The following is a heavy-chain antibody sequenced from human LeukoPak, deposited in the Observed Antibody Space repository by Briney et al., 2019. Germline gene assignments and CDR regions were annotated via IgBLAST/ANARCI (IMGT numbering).Heavy chain of an antibody. J-gene: IGHJ6*04. CDR1: GFTFSSYG. D-gene: IGHD3-16*01. CDR3: AKPIWGAFPREMDV. V-gene: IGHV3-30*02. CDR2: IRYDGSNK. Sequence: GGSLRLSCAASGFTFSSYGMHWVRQAPGKGLEWVAFIRYDGSNKYYADSVQGRFTISRDNSNNTLYLQMNSLRAEDTALYYCAKPIWGAFPREMDVWGKGTTVTISS.